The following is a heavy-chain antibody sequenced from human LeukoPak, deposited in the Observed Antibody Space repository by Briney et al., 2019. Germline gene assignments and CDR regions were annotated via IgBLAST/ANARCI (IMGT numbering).Heavy chain of an antibody. J-gene: IGHJ4*02. CDR1: GYTFTGYY. Sequence: ASEKVSCKASGYTFTGYYMHWVRQAPGQGLEWMGWINPNSGGTNYAQKFQGRVTMTRDTSISTAYMELSRLRSDDTAVYYCARDQYYGSGPLDYWGQGTLVTVSS. CDR2: INPNSGGT. V-gene: IGHV1-2*02. CDR3: ARDQYYGSGPLDY. D-gene: IGHD3-10*01.